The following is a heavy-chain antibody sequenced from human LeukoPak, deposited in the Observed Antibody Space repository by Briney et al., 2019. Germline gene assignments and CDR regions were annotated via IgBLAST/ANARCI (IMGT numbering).Heavy chain of an antibody. CDR3: AKGGTGDCSSTSCLYYFAY. Sequence: GGSLRLSCAASGLTFSSYAMRWVSQAPGKGLDWVSTITADSTYYADSVKGRFTISRDNSKNTLYLQMNSLRAEDTAVYFCAKGGTGDCSSTSCLYYFAYCGQGTLVTVSS. CDR1: GLTFSSYA. D-gene: IGHD2-2*01. J-gene: IGHJ4*02. CDR2: ITADST. V-gene: IGHV3-23*01.